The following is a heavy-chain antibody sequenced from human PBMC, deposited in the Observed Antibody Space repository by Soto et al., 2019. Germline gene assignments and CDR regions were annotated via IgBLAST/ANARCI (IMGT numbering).Heavy chain of an antibody. CDR2: IWYDGSNK. V-gene: IGHV3-33*01. Sequence: PGGSLRLSCAASGFTFSSYGMHWVRQAPGKGLEWVAVIWYDGSNKYYADSVKGRFTISRDNSKNTLYLQMNSLRAEDTAVYYCARDRVVGALVWDYYYYYGMDVWGQGTTVTSP. CDR3: ARDRVVGALVWDYYYYYGMDV. CDR1: GFTFSSYG. D-gene: IGHD1-26*01. J-gene: IGHJ6*02.